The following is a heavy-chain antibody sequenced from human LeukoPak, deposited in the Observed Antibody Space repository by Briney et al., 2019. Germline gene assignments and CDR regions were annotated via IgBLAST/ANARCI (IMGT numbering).Heavy chain of an antibody. CDR2: ISYDGSNK. Sequence: GRSLRLSCAASGFTFSSYAMHWVRQAPGKGLEWVAVISYDGSNKYYADSVKGRFTISRDNSKNTLYLQMNSLRAEDTAVYYCARGQPTHFDYWGQGTLVTVSS. J-gene: IGHJ4*02. V-gene: IGHV3-30-3*01. CDR1: GFTFSSYA. CDR3: ARGQPTHFDY. D-gene: IGHD4-11*01.